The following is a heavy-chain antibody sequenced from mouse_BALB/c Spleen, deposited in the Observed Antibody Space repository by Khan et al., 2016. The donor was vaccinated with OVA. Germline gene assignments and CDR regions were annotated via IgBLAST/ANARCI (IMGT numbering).Heavy chain of an antibody. CDR1: GYIFTSYW. V-gene: IGHV1-76*01. CDR3: AREEAMDYFDY. D-gene: IGHD1-1*02. J-gene: IGHJ2*01. Sequence: VQLKQSGAELVRPGTSVKLSCKTSGYIFTSYWIHWVQQRPGQGLEWIARIYPGTDNTYYTEQFKDKATLTADKSSSTVYLQLSRLKSEDSAGFCWAREEAMDYFDYGGQGTTLTVSS. CDR2: IYPGTDNT.